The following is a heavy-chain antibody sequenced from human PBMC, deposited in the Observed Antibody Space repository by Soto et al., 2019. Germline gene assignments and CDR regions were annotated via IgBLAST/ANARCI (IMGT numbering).Heavy chain of an antibody. Sequence: EVQLVQSGAEVKKPGESLKISCQGSGYSFASYWIGWVRQMPGKDLEWMGIIYPGDSDTRYSPSFQGQVTISADESLRTAYLQWTSLKASDTALYYCARTRSFTLGFYYDGMDVWGQGTTVTVSS. D-gene: IGHD6-6*01. J-gene: IGHJ6*02. V-gene: IGHV5-51*01. CDR1: GYSFASYW. CDR2: IYPGDSDT. CDR3: ARTRSFTLGFYYDGMDV.